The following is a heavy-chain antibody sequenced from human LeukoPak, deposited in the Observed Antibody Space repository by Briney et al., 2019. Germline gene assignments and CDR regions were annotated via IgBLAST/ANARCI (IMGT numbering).Heavy chain of an antibody. CDR1: GGSFSTYY. Sequence: SETLSLTCAVYGGSFSTYYWNWIRQPPGKGLEWIGEINHSGTSNYNPSLKSRVTISVDTSKNQFSLKLSSVTAADAAVYYCARSYGSSMYNWFDPWGQGTLVTVSS. CDR3: ARSYGSSMYNWFDP. J-gene: IGHJ5*02. CDR2: INHSGTS. D-gene: IGHD6-19*01. V-gene: IGHV4-34*01.